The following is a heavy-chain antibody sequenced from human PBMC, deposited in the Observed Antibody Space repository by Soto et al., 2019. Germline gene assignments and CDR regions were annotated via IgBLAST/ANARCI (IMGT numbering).Heavy chain of an antibody. D-gene: IGHD1-1*01. CDR2: INAGNGNT. V-gene: IGHV1-3*01. J-gene: IGHJ4*02. CDR3: ARDGADLDEADY. Sequence: ASVKVSCKASGYTFTSYAMHWVRQAPGQRLEWMGWINAGNGNTKYSQKFQGRVTITRDTSASTAYMELSSPRSEDTAVYYCARDGADLDEADYWGQGTLVTVSS. CDR1: GYTFTSYA.